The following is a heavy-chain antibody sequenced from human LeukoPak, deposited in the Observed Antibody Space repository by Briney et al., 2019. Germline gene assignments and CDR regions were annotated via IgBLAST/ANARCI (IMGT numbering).Heavy chain of an antibody. CDR2: ICDSGRTI. Sequence: GRSLRLSCAASGFTFSDYYMSWIRQAPGKGLEWVSYICDSGRTIYYADSVKGRFTISRDNAKNSVYLQMNNLRAEDTAVYDCARDRLGDYDHSGYYDKWGQGTLVTVSS. CDR3: ARDRLGDYDHSGYYDK. D-gene: IGHD3-22*01. CDR1: GFTFSDYY. V-gene: IGHV3-11*01. J-gene: IGHJ4*02.